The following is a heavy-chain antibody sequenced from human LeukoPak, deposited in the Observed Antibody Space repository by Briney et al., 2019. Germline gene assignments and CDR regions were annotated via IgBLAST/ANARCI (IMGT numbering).Heavy chain of an antibody. CDR1: GYFITDYW. D-gene: IGHD2/OR15-2a*01. CDR3: ARRGGTPFYVY. J-gene: IGHJ4*02. Sequence: GESLMISCKSAGYFITDYWIGWVRQQARKGLEWMGIIRADSQITYSPSFQGQVTFSADRSKDTAYLRWSSLRVSDTAMYYCARRGGTPFYVYWGQATLVT. V-gene: IGHV5-51*01. CDR2: IRADSQI.